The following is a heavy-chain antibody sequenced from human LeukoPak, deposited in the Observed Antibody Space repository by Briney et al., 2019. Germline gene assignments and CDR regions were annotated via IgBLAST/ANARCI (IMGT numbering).Heavy chain of an antibody. CDR3: AKAAVAGNRPGDAFDI. V-gene: IGHV3-9*01. CDR1: GFTFDDYA. J-gene: IGHJ3*02. CDR2: ISWNSGSI. D-gene: IGHD6-19*01. Sequence: PGGSLRLSCAASGFTFDDYAMHWVRQAPGKGLEWVSGISWNSGSIGYADSVKGRFTISRDNAKNSLYLQMNSLRAEDTALYYCAKAAVAGNRPGDAFDIWGQGTMVTVSS.